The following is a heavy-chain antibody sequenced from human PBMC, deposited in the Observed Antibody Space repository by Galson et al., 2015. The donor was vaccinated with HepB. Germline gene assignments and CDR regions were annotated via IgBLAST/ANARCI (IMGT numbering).Heavy chain of an antibody. D-gene: IGHD5-24*01. J-gene: IGHJ4*02. CDR1: GIIFSNYA. Sequence: SLRLSCAASGIIFSNYAMTWVRQAPGEGLEWLSSISGSGGTTSYADAVKGRFTISRDNSKNTLYLHMNSLRAEDTAVYYCAKDSHNSPGWYSEYWGQGALVPVSS. CDR3: AKDSHNSPGWYSEY. CDR2: ISGSGGTT. V-gene: IGHV3-23*01.